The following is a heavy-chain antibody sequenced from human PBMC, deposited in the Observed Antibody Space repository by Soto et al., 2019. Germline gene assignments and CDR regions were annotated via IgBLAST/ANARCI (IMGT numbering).Heavy chain of an antibody. CDR3: ARAGTNMVQFDY. CDR2: IYYSGST. CDR1: GGSINSYF. D-gene: IGHD3-10*01. J-gene: IGHJ4*02. Sequence: SETLSLTCTVSGGSINSYFWSWLRQPPGKGLGWIGHIYYSGSTSYRPSLKSRVSISVDTSKNQFSLEVHSVTAADTAVYYCARAGTNMVQFDYWGQGTLVTVSS. V-gene: IGHV4-59*01.